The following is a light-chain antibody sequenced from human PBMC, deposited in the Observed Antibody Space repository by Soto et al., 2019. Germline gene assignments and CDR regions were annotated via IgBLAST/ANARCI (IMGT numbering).Light chain of an antibody. J-gene: IGKJ5*01. CDR3: QQHGQWPIT. V-gene: IGKV3D-15*01. CDR1: QSVNSN. CDR2: GIS. Sequence: EIVMTQSPATLSVSPGERATLSCRASQSVNSNYLAWYQQKPCQAPRLLIYGISKRATDIPDRFSGSVSGTEFTLTIISLHPEDFANYYGQQHGQWPITFGQGTRLEIK.